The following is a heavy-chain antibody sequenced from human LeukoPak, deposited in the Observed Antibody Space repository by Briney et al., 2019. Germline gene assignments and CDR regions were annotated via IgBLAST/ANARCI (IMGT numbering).Heavy chain of an antibody. V-gene: IGHV3-7*05. D-gene: IGHD6-19*01. CDR3: VGLQWLVRGGDY. Sequence: GGPLRLSCAASGFSFSKFWMSWVRQVPGKGLEWVANIKEDGSEKNYVDSVKGRFTISRDNAKNSLYLQMNSLRVEDTAVYYCVGLQWLVRGGDYWGQGILVTVSS. CDR1: GFSFSKFW. CDR2: IKEDGSEK. J-gene: IGHJ4*02.